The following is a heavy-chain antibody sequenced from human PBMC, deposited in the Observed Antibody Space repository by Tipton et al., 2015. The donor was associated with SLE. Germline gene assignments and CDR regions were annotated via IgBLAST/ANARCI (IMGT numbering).Heavy chain of an antibody. Sequence: TLSLTCTVSGGSIGSSYHWGWIRRPPGKELEWIATIHYGGTTWYNPSLRSRVSISMDTSKNQFSLKLRSGTAADTAVYYCARPLYYYYYMDVWGKGTTVTVSS. V-gene: IGHV4-39*07. CDR1: GGSIGSSYH. CDR2: IHYGGTT. CDR3: ARPLYYYYYMDV. J-gene: IGHJ6*03.